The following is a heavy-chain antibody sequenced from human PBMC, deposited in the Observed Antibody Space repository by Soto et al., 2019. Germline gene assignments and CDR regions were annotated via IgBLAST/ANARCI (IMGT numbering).Heavy chain of an antibody. CDR3: ARNDFWSGYYTGYYYYGMDV. CDR1: GGSFSGYY. CDR2: INHSGST. J-gene: IGHJ6*02. D-gene: IGHD3-3*01. Sequence: SETLSLTCAVYGGSFSGYYWSWIRQPPGKGLEWIGEINHSGSTNYNPSLKSRVTISVDTSKNQFSLKLSSVTAADTAVYYCARNDFWSGYYTGYYYYGMDVWGQGTTVTSP. V-gene: IGHV4-34*01.